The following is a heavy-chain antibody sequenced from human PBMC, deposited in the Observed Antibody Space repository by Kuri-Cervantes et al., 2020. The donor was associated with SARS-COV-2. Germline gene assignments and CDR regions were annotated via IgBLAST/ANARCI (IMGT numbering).Heavy chain of an antibody. Sequence: GESLKISCTVAGGSISSYYWSWVRQAPGKGLEWVGRVKSKTDGGTTDYAAPVKGRFTISRDDSKNTLYLQMNSLKTEDTAVYYCTTGLTETPDYWGQGTLVTVSS. CDR1: GGSISSYY. CDR3: TTGLTETPDY. J-gene: IGHJ4*02. D-gene: IGHD2-8*02. CDR2: VKSKTDGGTT. V-gene: IGHV3-15*01.